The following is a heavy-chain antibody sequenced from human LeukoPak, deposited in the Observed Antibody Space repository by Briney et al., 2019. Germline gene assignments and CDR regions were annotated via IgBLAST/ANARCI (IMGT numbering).Heavy chain of an antibody. CDR3: ARGHYYDSSGLLYNWFDP. CDR1: GYSFTSYW. V-gene: IGHV5-51*01. CDR2: IYPGDSDT. J-gene: IGHJ5*02. D-gene: IGHD3-22*01. Sequence: GESLKISCKGSGYSFTSYWIGWVRQMPGKGLEWMGIIYPGDSDTGYSPSFQGQVTISADKSISTAYLQWSSLKASDTAMYYCARGHYYDSSGLLYNWFDPWGQGTLVTVSS.